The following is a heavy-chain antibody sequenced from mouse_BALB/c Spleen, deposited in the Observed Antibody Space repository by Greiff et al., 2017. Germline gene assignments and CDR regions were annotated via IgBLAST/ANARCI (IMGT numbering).Heavy chain of an antibody. CDR1: GYTFTSYW. D-gene: IGHD1-1*01. CDR3: ARRATNFDV. J-gene: IGHJ1*01. V-gene: IGHV1-7*01. Sequence: VKLMESGAELAKPGASVKMSCKASGYTFTSYWMHWVKQRPGQGLEWIGYINPSTGYTEYNQKFKDKATLTADKSSSTAYMQLSSLTSEDSAVYYCARRATNFDVWGAGTTVTVSS. CDR2: INPSTGYT.